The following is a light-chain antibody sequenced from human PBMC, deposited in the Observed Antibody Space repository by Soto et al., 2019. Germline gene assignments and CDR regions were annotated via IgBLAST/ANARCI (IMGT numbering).Light chain of an antibody. CDR2: AVS. Sequence: QSALTKPPSVSGSPGQSITISCSGTSSDIGSYNHVAWYQQFPGKSPKLMIYAVSDRPPGVSDHFSGSKSGITASLTISGLQTEDEADYYCISYTDRQSYLFGTGTKVTVL. V-gene: IGLV2-14*03. CDR1: SSDIGSYNH. J-gene: IGLJ1*01. CDR3: ISYTDRQSYL.